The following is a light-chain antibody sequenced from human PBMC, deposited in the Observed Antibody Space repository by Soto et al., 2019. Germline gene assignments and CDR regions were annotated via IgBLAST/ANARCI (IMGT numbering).Light chain of an antibody. V-gene: IGKV1-27*01. CDR2: AAS. J-gene: IGKJ4*01. CDR1: QGIRNF. CDR3: QKYGSAPLT. Sequence: DIQMTQSPSSLSASVGDRVTITCRASQGIRNFLAWYQQKPGKVPKLLIYAASTLQSRVPSRFSGSGSGTDFTLTISSLQPEDVATYYCQKYGSAPLTFGGGTKVEIK.